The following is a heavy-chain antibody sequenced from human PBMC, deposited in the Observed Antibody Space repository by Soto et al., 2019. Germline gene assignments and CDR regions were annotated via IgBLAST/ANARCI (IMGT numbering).Heavy chain of an antibody. CDR2: VNPYNGHT. V-gene: IGHV1-18*04. CDR1: GYTFRDFG. D-gene: IGHD2-15*01. Sequence: QLVQSGLEVKKPGASVKVSCETSGYTFRDFGISWVRQAPGQGLEWVGWVNPYNGHTNTAQKFQHRVTFSTHTSTRNAFMELTSLRGVDTGIESCSRVDRCAWWAFDSWGQGTVVTVSS. J-gene: IGHJ4*02. CDR3: SRVDRCAWWAFDS.